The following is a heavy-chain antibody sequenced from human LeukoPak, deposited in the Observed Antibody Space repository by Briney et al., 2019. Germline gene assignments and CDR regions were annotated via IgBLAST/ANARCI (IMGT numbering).Heavy chain of an antibody. V-gene: IGHV3-23*01. CDR3: AKGGRWDYYDSSH. J-gene: IGHJ3*01. CDR1: GLTFSSFA. Sequence: PRGSLRLSCAASGLTFSSFAMTWVRQAPGKGLEWVSGISGSGSTTYYADPVKGRFTISRDNSKNTLYLQMNSLRVEDTAIYYCAKGGRWDYYDSSHWGQGTMVTVSS. D-gene: IGHD3-22*01. CDR2: ISGSGSTT.